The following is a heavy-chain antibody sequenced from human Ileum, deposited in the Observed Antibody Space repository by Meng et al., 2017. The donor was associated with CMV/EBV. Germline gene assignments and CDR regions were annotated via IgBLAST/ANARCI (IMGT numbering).Heavy chain of an antibody. CDR2: IYYSGGT. CDR3: ASGDSLRAVDF. J-gene: IGHJ4*02. V-gene: IGHV4-39*07. D-gene: IGHD2-21*02. CDR1: GASISRSTSY. Sequence: QGSGPVLVKPSETRSLTCTVSGASISRSTSYWGWIRQPPGKGLEWIGSIYYSGGTYYNPSLKSRVTISVDTSKNQFSLKLNSVTAADTAVYYCASGDSLRAVDFWGQGTLVTVSS.